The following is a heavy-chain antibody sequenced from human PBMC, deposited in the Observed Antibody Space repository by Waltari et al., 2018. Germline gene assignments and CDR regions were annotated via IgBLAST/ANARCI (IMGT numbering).Heavy chain of an antibody. Sequence: QVQLQQWGAGLLKPSETLSLTCAVYGGSLSGYYWSWIRQPPGKGLEWIGEINHSGSTNYNPSLKSRVTISVDTSKNQFSLKLSSVTAADTAVYYCARGINWNRGFDPWGQGTLVTVSS. CDR1: GGSLSGYY. V-gene: IGHV4-34*01. J-gene: IGHJ5*02. CDR2: INHSGST. D-gene: IGHD1-20*01. CDR3: ARGINWNRGFDP.